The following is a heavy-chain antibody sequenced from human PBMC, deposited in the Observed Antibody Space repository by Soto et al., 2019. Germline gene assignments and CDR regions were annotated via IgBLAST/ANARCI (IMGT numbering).Heavy chain of an antibody. CDR1: GFTFTSYA. CDR3: ARNRLRLGELSLIGYFDY. J-gene: IGHJ4*02. D-gene: IGHD3-16*02. Sequence: QVQLVETGGSVVQPGRSLRLSCEASGFTFTSYAMHWVRQAPGKGLEWVAVISYDGINEYYANSVKGRFTISRDNSKNALFLQMSRLRVEDTAVYYCARNRLRLGELSLIGYFDYWGPGPLVTVSS. CDR2: ISYDGINE. V-gene: IGHV3-30*15.